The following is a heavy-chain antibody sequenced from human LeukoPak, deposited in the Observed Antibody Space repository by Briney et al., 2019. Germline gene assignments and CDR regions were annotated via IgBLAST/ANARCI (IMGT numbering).Heavy chain of an antibody. D-gene: IGHD2-21*02. J-gene: IGHJ5*02. CDR2: INPSGGST. CDR1: GYTFTSYY. V-gene: IGHV1-46*01. Sequence: ASVKVSCKASGYTFTSYYMHWVRQAPGQGLEWMGIINPSGGSTSYAQKFQGRVTMTRDTSTSTVYMELSSLRSEDTAVYYCARDGSGCGGDCCGGFDPWGQGTLVTVSS. CDR3: ARDGSGCGGDCCGGFDP.